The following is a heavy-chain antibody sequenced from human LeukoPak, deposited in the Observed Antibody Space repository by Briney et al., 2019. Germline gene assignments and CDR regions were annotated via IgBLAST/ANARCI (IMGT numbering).Heavy chain of an antibody. D-gene: IGHD4-17*01. Sequence: GGSLRLSCAASGFTFSSYAMHWVRQAPGKGLEWVAVISYDGSNKYYADSVKGRFTISRDNFKNTLYLQMNSLRAEDTAVYYCAREITDYGDYVVDYWGQGTLVTASS. CDR2: ISYDGSNK. CDR3: AREITDYGDYVVDY. CDR1: GFTFSSYA. V-gene: IGHV3-30*04. J-gene: IGHJ4*02.